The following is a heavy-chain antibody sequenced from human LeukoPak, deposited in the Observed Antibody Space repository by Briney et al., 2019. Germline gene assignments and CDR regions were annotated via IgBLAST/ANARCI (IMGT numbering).Heavy chain of an antibody. CDR3: AKGGSIVGATVFWY. J-gene: IGHJ4*02. V-gene: IGHV3-30*18. Sequence: PGRSLRLSCAASGFTFSSYGMHWVRQAPGKGLEWVAVISYDGSNKYYADSVKGRFTISRDNSKNTLYLQMNSLRAEDTAVYYCAKGGSIVGATVFWYRGQGTLVTVSS. D-gene: IGHD1-26*01. CDR1: GFTFSSYG. CDR2: ISYDGSNK.